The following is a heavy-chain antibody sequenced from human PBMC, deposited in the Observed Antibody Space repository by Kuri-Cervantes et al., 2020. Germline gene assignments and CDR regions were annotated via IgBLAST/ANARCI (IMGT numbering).Heavy chain of an antibody. CDR3: ARGGKGTGTRYYYYGMDV. D-gene: IGHD1-1*01. Sequence: ASVKVSCKASGYTFTSYGISWVRQAPGQGLEWMGWISAYNGNTNYAQKLQGKVTMTTDTFTSTAYMELRSLRSDDTAVYYCARGGKGTGTRYYYYGMDVWGQGTTVTVSS. V-gene: IGHV1-18*01. J-gene: IGHJ6*02. CDR1: GYTFTSYG. CDR2: ISAYNGNT.